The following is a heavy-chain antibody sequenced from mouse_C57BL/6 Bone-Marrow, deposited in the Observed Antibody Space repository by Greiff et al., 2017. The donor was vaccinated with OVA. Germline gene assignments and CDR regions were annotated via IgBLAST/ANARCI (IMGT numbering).Heavy chain of an antibody. D-gene: IGHD2-3*01. CDR1: GYSITSGYY. CDR3: AREGYDGYYAFAY. Sequence: VQLQESGPGLVKPSQSLSLTCSVTGYSITSGYYWNWIRQFPGNKLEWMGYISYDGSNNYNPSLKNRISITRDTSKNQFFLKLNSVTTEDTATYYCAREGYDGYYAFAYWGQGTLVTVSA. CDR2: ISYDGSN. V-gene: IGHV3-6*01. J-gene: IGHJ3*01.